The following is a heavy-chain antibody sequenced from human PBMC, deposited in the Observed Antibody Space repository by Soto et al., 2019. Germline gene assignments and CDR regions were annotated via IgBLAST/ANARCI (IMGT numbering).Heavy chain of an antibody. D-gene: IGHD3-16*01. V-gene: IGHV4-39*01. CDR1: GGSIDSSDFY. J-gene: IGHJ4*02. CDR3: ARHGHWAPFDA. Sequence: QLQLQESGPGLVKPSETLSLTCSVSGGSIDSSDFYWVWLRQPPGEGLEWIGSTYYRQNTHYNSSLRSRFTLAVDTAKNQFYLRRSSVTAADTAVYYCARHGHWAPFDAWGQGTLVTVSS. CDR2: TYYRQNT.